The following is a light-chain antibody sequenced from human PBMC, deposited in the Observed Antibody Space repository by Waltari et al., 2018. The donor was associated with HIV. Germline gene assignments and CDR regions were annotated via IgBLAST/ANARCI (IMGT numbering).Light chain of an antibody. CDR1: ETLSTY. V-gene: IGKV1-39*01. J-gene: IGKJ2*01. CDR3: QQSYSIFGA. CDR2: DAS. Sequence: DLQMTQSPPSLSAFVGDRVSITCRASETLSTYLSWYQQKPGKAPRLLIYDASTLQPGVPSRFSGSGSGTYFTLTISSLQPEDFATYYCQQSYSIFGAFGQGTKLEI.